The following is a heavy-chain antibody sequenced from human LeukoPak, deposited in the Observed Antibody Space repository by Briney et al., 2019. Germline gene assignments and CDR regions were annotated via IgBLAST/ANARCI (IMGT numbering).Heavy chain of an antibody. CDR2: ISSSSSYI. J-gene: IGHJ4*02. D-gene: IGHD6-13*01. CDR1: GFTFSSYS. CDR3: ARRVYSSSSFDY. V-gene: IGHV3-21*01. Sequence: KSGGSLRLSCAASGFTFSSYSMTWVRQAPGKGLEWVSSISSSSSYIYYADSVKGRFTISRDNAKNSLYLQMNSLRAEDTAVYYCARRVYSSSSFDYWGQGTLVTVSS.